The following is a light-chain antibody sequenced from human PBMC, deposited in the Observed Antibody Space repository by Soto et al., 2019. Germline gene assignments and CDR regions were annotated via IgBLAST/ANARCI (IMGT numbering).Light chain of an antibody. J-gene: IGLJ1*01. CDR3: AAWDDRLNGAL. CDR1: SSNNGSNT. V-gene: IGLV1-44*01. Sequence: QSALTQPPSASGTPGQRVTMSCSGGSSNNGSNTVSWYQHLPGTAPQLLIYSDTQRASGVADRFSGSKSGTSASLAISGLQSDDEADYYCAAWDDRLNGALFGTGTKVTVL. CDR2: SDT.